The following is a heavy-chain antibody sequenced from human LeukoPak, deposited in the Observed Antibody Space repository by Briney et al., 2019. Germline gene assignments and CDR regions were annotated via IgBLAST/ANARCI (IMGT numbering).Heavy chain of an antibody. J-gene: IGHJ3*02. Sequence: SVKVSCKASGGTFSSYAISWVRQAPGQGLEWMGGIIPIFGTANYAQKLQGRVTITADESTSTAYMELSSLRSEDTAVYYCARGPYYYDSSGYYYMAFGAFDIWGQGTMVTVSS. CDR1: GGTFSSYA. CDR2: IIPIFGTA. D-gene: IGHD3-22*01. V-gene: IGHV1-69*13. CDR3: ARGPYYYDSSGYYYMAFGAFDI.